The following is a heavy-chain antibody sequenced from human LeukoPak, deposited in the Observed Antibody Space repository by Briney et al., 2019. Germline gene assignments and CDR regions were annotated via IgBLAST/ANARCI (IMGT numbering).Heavy chain of an antibody. Sequence: SQTLSLTCAISGDSVSSNSAAWNWIRQSPSRGLEWLGRTYYRSKWYNDYAVSVKSRITINPDTSKNQVSLQLNSVTPEDTAVYYCARDTGYYYDSSGYFDYWGQGTLVTVSS. CDR1: GDSVSSNSAA. CDR3: ARDTGYYYDSSGYFDY. CDR2: TYYRSKWYN. J-gene: IGHJ4*02. D-gene: IGHD3-22*01. V-gene: IGHV6-1*01.